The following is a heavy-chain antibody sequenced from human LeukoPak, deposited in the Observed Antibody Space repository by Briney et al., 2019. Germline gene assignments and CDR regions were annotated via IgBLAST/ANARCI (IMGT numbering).Heavy chain of an antibody. D-gene: IGHD2-15*01. CDR2: IYYSGNSGST. CDR1: SDSISSYF. Sequence: PSETLSLTCTVSSDSISSYFWSWIRQPPGMGLEWIGYIYYSGNSGSTNYSPSLKSRVTISLDTSKNQLSLKLSSVTAADTAVYYCARSEVSCSGGSCYSGFDYWGQGILVTVSS. J-gene: IGHJ4*02. CDR3: ARSEVSCSGGSCYSGFDY. V-gene: IGHV4-4*09.